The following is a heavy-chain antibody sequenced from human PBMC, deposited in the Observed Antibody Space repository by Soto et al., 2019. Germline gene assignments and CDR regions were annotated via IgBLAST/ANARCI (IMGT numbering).Heavy chain of an antibody. D-gene: IGHD3-9*01. CDR1: GYTFTSYA. CDR3: ARDLYDILTDYGMDV. Sequence: ASVKVSCKASGYTFTSYAMHWVRQAPGQRLEWMGWINAGNGNTKYSQKFQGRVTITRDTSASTAYTELSSLRSEDTAVYYCARDLYDILTDYGMDVWGQGTTVTVSS. J-gene: IGHJ6*02. V-gene: IGHV1-3*01. CDR2: INAGNGNT.